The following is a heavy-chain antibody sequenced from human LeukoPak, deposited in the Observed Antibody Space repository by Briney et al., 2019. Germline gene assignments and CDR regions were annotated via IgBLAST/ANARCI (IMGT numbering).Heavy chain of an antibody. CDR3: ARVPRIAAAGTGPNWFDP. J-gene: IGHJ5*02. CDR2: INPNSGGT. V-gene: IGHV1-2*02. D-gene: IGHD6-13*01. Sequence: ASVKVSCKASGYTFTGYYMHWVRQAPGQGLEWMGWINPNSGGTNYARKFQGRVTMTRDTSISTAYMEPSRLRSDDTAVYYCARVPRIAAAGTGPNWFDPWGQGTLVTVSS. CDR1: GYTFTGYY.